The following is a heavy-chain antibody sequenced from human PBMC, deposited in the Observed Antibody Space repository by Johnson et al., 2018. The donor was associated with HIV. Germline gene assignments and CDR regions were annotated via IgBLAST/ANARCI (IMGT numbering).Heavy chain of an antibody. D-gene: IGHD5-18*01. J-gene: IGHJ3*01. CDR1: GFTFDDYD. CDR2: INCNGGTK. V-gene: IGHV3-20*04. Sequence: VQLVESRGGVVRPGGSLRLSCAASGFTFDDYDMSWVRQAPGKGLEWVSYINCNGGTKRYGDSVKGRFAISRDNAKNSLYLQMNSLRAEDTAVYYCARDQRGGYSYGDAFDFWGQGTVVSVSS. CDR3: ARDQRGGYSYGDAFDF.